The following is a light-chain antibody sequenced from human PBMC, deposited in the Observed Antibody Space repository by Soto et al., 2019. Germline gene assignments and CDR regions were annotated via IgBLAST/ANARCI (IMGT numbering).Light chain of an antibody. Sequence: EIGLTQYPSTLSLSPGERSTLSCGASQSVSSYLAWYQQKPGQAPRLLIYDASNRATGIPARFSGSGSGTDFTLTISSLEPEDFAVYYCQQRSNWPITFGQGTRLEIK. CDR2: DAS. J-gene: IGKJ5*01. CDR3: QQRSNWPIT. CDR1: QSVSSY. V-gene: IGKV3-11*01.